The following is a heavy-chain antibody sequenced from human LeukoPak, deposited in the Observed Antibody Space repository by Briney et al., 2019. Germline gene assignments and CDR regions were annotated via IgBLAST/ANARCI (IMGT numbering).Heavy chain of an antibody. V-gene: IGHV3-30*02. D-gene: IGHD3-16*02. CDR1: GFTFSSYG. Sequence: PGGSLRLSCAASGFTFSSYGMHSVRQAPGKGLEWVAFIRYDGSNKYYADSVKGRFTISRDNSKNTLYLQMNSLRAEDTAVYYCAKDYDYVWGSYGWYFQHWGQGTLVTVSS. CDR3: AKDYDYVWGSYGWYFQH. J-gene: IGHJ1*01. CDR2: IRYDGSNK.